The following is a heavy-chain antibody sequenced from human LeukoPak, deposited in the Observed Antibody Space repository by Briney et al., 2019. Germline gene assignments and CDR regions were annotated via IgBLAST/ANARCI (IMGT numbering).Heavy chain of an antibody. CDR1: GFTVSRNY. V-gene: IGHV3-53*01. D-gene: IGHD3-22*01. CDR3: ARNDRGAFDI. Sequence: GGSLRLSCAASGFTVSRNYMSWVRHAPGKGLEWVSVISSGGNTYYTDSVKGRFTISRDNSKNTLYLQMSSLRVEDTAVYYCARNDRGAFDIWGQGTMVTVSS. CDR2: ISSGGNT. J-gene: IGHJ3*02.